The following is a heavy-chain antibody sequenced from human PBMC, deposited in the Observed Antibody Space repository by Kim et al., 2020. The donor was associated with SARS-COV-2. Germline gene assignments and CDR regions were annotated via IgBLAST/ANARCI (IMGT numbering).Heavy chain of an antibody. V-gene: IGHV4-31*01. J-gene: IGHJ4*02. Sequence: YSPSHKSQHTISVETSKSQFYLKLSYVTATDTAVYYCAREPYNWNHAFDYWGQGTLVTVSS. CDR3: AREPYNWNHAFDY. D-gene: IGHD1-20*01.